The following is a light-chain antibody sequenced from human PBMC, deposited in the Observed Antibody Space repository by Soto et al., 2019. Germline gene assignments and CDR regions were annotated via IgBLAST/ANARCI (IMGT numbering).Light chain of an antibody. V-gene: IGLV2-8*01. CDR2: EVN. J-gene: IGLJ1*01. CDR3: SSYAGSNNLYV. CDR1: SSDVGGYNY. Sequence: QSVLTQPPSASGSHGQSVTISCTGTSSDVGGYNYVSWYQQHPGKAPKLMIYEVNKRPSGVPDRFFGSKSGNTASLTVSGLQAEDEADYYCSSYAGSNNLYVFGTGTKVTVL.